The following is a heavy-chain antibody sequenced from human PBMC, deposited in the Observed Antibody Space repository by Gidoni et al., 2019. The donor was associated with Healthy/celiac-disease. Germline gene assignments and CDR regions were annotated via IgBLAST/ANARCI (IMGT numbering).Heavy chain of an antibody. CDR2: INHSGST. J-gene: IGHJ5*02. D-gene: IGHD6-19*01. Sequence: QVQLQQWGAGLLKPSETLSLTCAVYGGSFSGYYWSWIRQPPGKGLEWIGEINHSGSTNYNPSLKSRVTISVDTSKNQFSLKLSSVTAADTAVYYCARGFRGIAVAGTFSWFDPWGQGTLVTVSS. CDR3: ARGFRGIAVAGTFSWFDP. V-gene: IGHV4-34*01. CDR1: GGSFSGYY.